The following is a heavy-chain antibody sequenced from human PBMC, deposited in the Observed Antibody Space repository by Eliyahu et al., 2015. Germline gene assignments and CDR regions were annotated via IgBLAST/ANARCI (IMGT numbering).Heavy chain of an antibody. D-gene: IGHD5-18*01. CDR3: ARSDSYGWESFDY. V-gene: IGHV1-2*04. CDR2: INPNSAGT. CDR1: GXXSXGYY. J-gene: IGHJ4*02. Sequence: QVQLVQSGXEVKKPGASVKVSCXASGXXSXGYYXHWXRQAPGQGLEWMGWINPNSAGTKYVQKFQGWVTMTRDTSISTAYMELRRLRSDDTAVYYCARSDSYGWESFDYWGQGTLVTVSS.